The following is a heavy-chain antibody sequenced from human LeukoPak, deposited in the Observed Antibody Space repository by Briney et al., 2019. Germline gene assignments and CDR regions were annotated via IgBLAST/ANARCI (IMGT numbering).Heavy chain of an antibody. CDR2: ISSSSSYI. Sequence: GGSLRLSCAASGFTFSSYSMNWVRQAPGKGLEWVSSISSSSSYIYYADSVKGRFTISRDNAKNSLYLQMNSLRAEDTAVYYCARDPYYYDSSGLNYFDYWGQGTLVTVSS. CDR3: ARDPYYYDSSGLNYFDY. D-gene: IGHD3-22*01. V-gene: IGHV3-21*01. J-gene: IGHJ4*02. CDR1: GFTFSSYS.